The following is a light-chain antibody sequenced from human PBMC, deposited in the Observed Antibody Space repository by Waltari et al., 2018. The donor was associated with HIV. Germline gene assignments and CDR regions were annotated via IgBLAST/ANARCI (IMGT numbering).Light chain of an antibody. CDR3: SSYVCSSTSWL. J-gene: IGLJ3*02. V-gene: IGLV2-14*03. Sequence: KVPKLVIYDVTSRPSGVSNRFSGSKSGNTASLTISGLRADDEADYYCSSYVCSSTSWLFGGGTKLTV. CDR2: DVT.